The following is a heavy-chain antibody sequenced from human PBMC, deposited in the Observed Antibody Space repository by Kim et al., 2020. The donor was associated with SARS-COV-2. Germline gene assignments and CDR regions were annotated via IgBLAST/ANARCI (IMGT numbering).Heavy chain of an antibody. CDR2: ISWNSGSI. CDR1: GFTFDDYA. D-gene: IGHD3-10*01. CDR3: AKDIFPHYYGSGSYEYYY. J-gene: IGHJ6*01. Sequence: SLRLSCAASGFTFDDYAMHWVRQAPGKGLEWVSGISWNSGSIGYADSVKGRFTISRDNAKNSLYLQMNSLRAEDTALYYCAKDIFPHYYGSGSYEYYY. V-gene: IGHV3-9*01.